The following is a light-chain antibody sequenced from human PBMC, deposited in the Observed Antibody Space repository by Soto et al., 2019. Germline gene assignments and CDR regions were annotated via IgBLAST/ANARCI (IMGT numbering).Light chain of an antibody. CDR3: QKYNSAPRT. Sequence: DIQMTQSPSSLSASVGDRVSITCRASQGINNYLAWYQQKPGEVPKLLIYGASTLKSGVPSRFSGSGSGTDFTLTISSLQPEDFGIYYCQKYNSAPRTFGQGTKVEIK. CDR2: GAS. V-gene: IGKV1-27*01. CDR1: QGINNY. J-gene: IGKJ1*01.